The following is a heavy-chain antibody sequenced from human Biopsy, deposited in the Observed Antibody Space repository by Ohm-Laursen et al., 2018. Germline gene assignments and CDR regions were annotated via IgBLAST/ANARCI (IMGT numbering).Heavy chain of an antibody. V-gene: IGHV4-61*01. CDR2: IYSGGNT. CDR1: GDSLSSGPDN. CDR3: ARGRRTSGWPYFAN. D-gene: IGHD6-19*01. Sequence: TLSLTCLVSGDSLSSGPDNWSWIRQPPGQGLEYIGFIYSGGNTNYNPSLQNRVTMSVDTSKNQFSLKLSSVIAADTAVYYCARGRRTSGWPYFANWGQGTLVIVSS. J-gene: IGHJ4*02.